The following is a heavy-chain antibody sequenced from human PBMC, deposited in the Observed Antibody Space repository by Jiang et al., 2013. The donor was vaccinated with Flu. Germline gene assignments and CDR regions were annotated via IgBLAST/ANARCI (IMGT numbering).Heavy chain of an antibody. D-gene: IGHD2-2*01. Sequence: SGAEVKKPGSSVKVSCKASGGTFSSYAISWVRQAPGQGLEWMGGIIPIFGTANYAQKFQGRVTITADESTSTAYMELSSLRSEDTAVYYCARDPGDDCSSTSCYRSAFDIWGQGTMVTVSS. CDR2: IIPIFGTA. V-gene: IGHV1-69*01. J-gene: IGHJ3*02. CDR1: GGTFSSYA. CDR3: ARDPGDDCSSTSCYRSAFDI.